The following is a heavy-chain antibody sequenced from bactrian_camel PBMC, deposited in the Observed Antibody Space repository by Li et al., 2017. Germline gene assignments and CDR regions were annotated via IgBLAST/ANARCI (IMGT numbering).Heavy chain of an antibody. V-gene: IGHV3S55*01. CDR1: GYPYEKLC. J-gene: IGHJ4*01. Sequence: HVQLVESGGGSAEAGGSLTLSCTASGYPYEKLCMAWYRQAPGKEREAVAKIGGAGRTVYADSVKGRFTISRDNAKNDMSLAMNSLKPEDTAIYYCAASFLFGGNCPREIEYNYWGQGTQVTVS. CDR2: IGGAGRT. D-gene: IGHD3*01. CDR3: AASFLFGGNCPREIEYNY.